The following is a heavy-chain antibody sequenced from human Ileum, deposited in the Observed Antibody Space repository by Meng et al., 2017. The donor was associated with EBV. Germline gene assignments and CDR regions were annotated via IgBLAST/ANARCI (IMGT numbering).Heavy chain of an antibody. D-gene: IGHD6-19*01. CDR2: IYHSGST. Sequence: VPLQEAGPGWVKPSRILSLTCAVSGGSISSSNWWSWVRQPPGKGLEWIGEIYHSGSTNYNPSLKSRVTISVDKSKNQFSLNLSSVTAADTAVYYCARVGQWLPIDYWGQGTLVTVSS. J-gene: IGHJ4*02. V-gene: IGHV4-4*02. CDR3: ARVGQWLPIDY. CDR1: GGSISSSNW.